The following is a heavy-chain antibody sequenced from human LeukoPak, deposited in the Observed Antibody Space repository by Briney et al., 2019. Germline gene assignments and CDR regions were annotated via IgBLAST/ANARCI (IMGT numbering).Heavy chain of an antibody. V-gene: IGHV1-69*05. CDR3: ASSQYYYDSSGCSGFDY. CDR2: IIPIFGTA. J-gene: IGHJ4*02. D-gene: IGHD3-22*01. Sequence: SVKVSCKASGGTFSSYAISWVRQAPGQGLEWMGGIIPIFGTANYAQKFQGRVTITTDESTSTAYMELSSLRSEDTAVYYCASSQYYYDSSGCSGFDYWGQGTLVTVSS. CDR1: GGTFSSYA.